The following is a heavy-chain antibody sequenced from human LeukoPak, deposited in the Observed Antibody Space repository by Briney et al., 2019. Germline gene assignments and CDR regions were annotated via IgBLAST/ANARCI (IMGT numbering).Heavy chain of an antibody. V-gene: IGHV1-18*01. CDR1: GYTFTSYG. J-gene: IGHJ4*02. CDR3: AREQLAHFDY. D-gene: IGHD6-6*01. Sequence: GASVNVSCKASGYTFTSYGISWVRQAPGQGLEWMGWISAYNGNTNYAHKLQGRVTMTTDTSTSTAYMELRGLRSDDTAVYYCAREQLAHFDYWGQGTLVTVSS. CDR2: ISAYNGNT.